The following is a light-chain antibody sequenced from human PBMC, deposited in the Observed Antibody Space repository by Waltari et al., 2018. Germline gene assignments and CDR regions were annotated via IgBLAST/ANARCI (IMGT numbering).Light chain of an antibody. Sequence: QLVLTQSPSASASLGASVQLPCTLSSGHSSNIIAWHQQQPEKGPRYLMKVNSDGSHSKGDEIPDRFSGSSSGAERYLTISSLQSEDEADYYCQTGGHGTWVFGGGTKLTVL. V-gene: IGLV4-69*01. CDR2: VNSDGSH. J-gene: IGLJ3*02. CDR1: SGHSSNI. CDR3: QTGGHGTWV.